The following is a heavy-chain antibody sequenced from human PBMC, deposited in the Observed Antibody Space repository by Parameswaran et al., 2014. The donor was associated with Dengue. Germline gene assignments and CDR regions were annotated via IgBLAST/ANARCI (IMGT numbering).Heavy chain of an antibody. D-gene: IGHD3-3*01. V-gene: IGHV4-39*01. CDR3: ARHESRVVISHVQH. Sequence: WIRQPPGKGPEWIGSVYYSGITYYNPSLKSRVTISADTSKNQFSLRLRSVTAADTAFYYCARHESRVVISHVQHWGQGTLVTVSS. CDR2: VYYSGIT. J-gene: IGHJ1*01.